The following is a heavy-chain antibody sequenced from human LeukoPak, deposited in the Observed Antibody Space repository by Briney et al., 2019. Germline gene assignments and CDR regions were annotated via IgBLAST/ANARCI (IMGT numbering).Heavy chain of an antibody. Sequence: PSESLSLTCIVSGGSTSIYYSSCNRHPPGEGLEWVGCIYCTGSTNYNPYLKSRVTISVDTSKNHFSLRLSSVTAADTAVYYCAGGARDGSNYSRYYMDVWGKGTTVTVSS. CDR3: AGGARDGSNYSRYYMDV. V-gene: IGHV4-59*01. J-gene: IGHJ6*03. CDR2: IYCTGST. CDR1: GGSTSIYY. D-gene: IGHD5-24*01.